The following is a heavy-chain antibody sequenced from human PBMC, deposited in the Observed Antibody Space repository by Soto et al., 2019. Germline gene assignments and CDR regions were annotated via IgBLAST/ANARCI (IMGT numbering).Heavy chain of an antibody. Sequence: EVQLVESGGGLVKPGGSLRLSCAAFGFTFSSYTMNWVRQAPGKGLEWVSSISSSSSYIYYADSVKGRFTISRDNAKTSLCVQMNGLRAGATAVYYCGRDGGGDLEAFDIWGQGTMVTVSS. CDR1: GFTFSSYT. D-gene: IGHD3-16*01. V-gene: IGHV3-21*01. CDR2: ISSSSSYI. J-gene: IGHJ3*02. CDR3: GRDGGGDLEAFDI.